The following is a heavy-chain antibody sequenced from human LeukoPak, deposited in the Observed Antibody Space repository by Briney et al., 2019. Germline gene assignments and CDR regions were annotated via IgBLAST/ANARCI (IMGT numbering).Heavy chain of an antibody. V-gene: IGHV3-48*03. J-gene: IGHJ4*02. D-gene: IGHD2-15*01. CDR1: GFTFSSYE. CDR2: ISSSGSTI. CDR3: ARGGYCSGGSCYWQFGFDY. Sequence: GGSLRLSCAASGFTFSSYEMNWVRQAPGKGLEWVSYISSSGSTIYYADSVKGRFTISRDNAKNSLYLQMNSLRAEDTAVYYCARGGYCSGGSCYWQFGFDYWGQGTLVTVSS.